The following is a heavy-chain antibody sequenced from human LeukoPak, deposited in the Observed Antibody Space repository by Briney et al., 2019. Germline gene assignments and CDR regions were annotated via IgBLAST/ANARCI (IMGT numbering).Heavy chain of an antibody. CDR2: INPNSGGT. D-gene: IGHD2-2*01. J-gene: IGHJ4*02. V-gene: IGHV1-2*06. CDR3: ARDLGSTRGY. Sequence: ASVKVSCKASGYTFTGYYIHWVRQAPGQGLEWMGRINPNSGGTNYAQKFQGRVTMTRDTSISTAYMELSRLRPDDTAVYFCARDLGSTRGYWGQGTLVTVSS. CDR1: GYTFTGYY.